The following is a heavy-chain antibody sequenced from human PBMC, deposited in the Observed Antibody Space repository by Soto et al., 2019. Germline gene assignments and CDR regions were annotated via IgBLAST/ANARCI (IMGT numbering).Heavy chain of an antibody. CDR2: INPSGGST. CDR3: ARDSFYCSSTSCYWADDYYYYYMDV. D-gene: IGHD2-2*01. V-gene: IGHV1-46*03. Sequence: ASVKVSCKASGYTFTSYYMHWVRQAPGQGLEWMGIINPSGGSTSYAQKFQGRVTMTRDTSTSTVYMELSSLRSEDTAVYYCARDSFYCSSTSCYWADDYYYYYMDVWGKGTTVTVSS. J-gene: IGHJ6*03. CDR1: GYTFTSYY.